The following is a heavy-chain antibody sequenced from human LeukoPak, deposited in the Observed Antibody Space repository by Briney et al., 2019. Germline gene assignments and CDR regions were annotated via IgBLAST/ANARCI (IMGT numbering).Heavy chain of an antibody. CDR1: GYTFTIYD. J-gene: IGHJ4*02. D-gene: IGHD3-10*01. CDR3: ARGRGMVRGVTKYYFDY. V-gene: IGHV1-8*01. Sequence: VASVNVSCKASGYTFTIYDINWVRQAPGQGLEWMGWMNPNSGNTGYAQKFQGRVTMTRNTSISTAYMELSSLRSEDTAVYYCARGRGMVRGVTKYYFDYWGQGTLVTVSS. CDR2: MNPNSGNT.